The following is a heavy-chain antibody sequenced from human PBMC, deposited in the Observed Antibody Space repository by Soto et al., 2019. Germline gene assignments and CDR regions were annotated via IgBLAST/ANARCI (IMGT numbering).Heavy chain of an antibody. Sequence: QITLKESGPTLVKPTQTLTLTCTFSGFSLSTSGVGVGWIRQPPGKALEWLALIYWNDAKRYSPSLKSRLTITKDTSKNQVVLTMTNMDPVDTATYYCAHSQTHHLWFGWGVWFDPWGQGTLVTVSS. J-gene: IGHJ5*02. CDR2: IYWNDAK. V-gene: IGHV2-5*01. D-gene: IGHD3-10*01. CDR3: AHSQTHHLWFGWGVWFDP. CDR1: GFSLSTSGVG.